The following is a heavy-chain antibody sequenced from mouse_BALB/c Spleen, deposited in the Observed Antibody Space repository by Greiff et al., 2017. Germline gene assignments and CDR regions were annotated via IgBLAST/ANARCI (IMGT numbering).Heavy chain of an antibody. CDR3: ARQLGRDYFDY. D-gene: IGHD4-1*01. CDR1: GFTFSSYG. V-gene: IGHV5-6*01. Sequence: DVQLVESGGDLVKPGGSLKLSCAASGFTFSSYGMSWVRQTPDKRLEWVATISSGGSYTYYPDSVKGRFTISRDNAKNTLYLQMSSLKSEDTAMYYCARQLGRDYFDYWGQGTTLTVSS. J-gene: IGHJ2*01. CDR2: ISSGGSYT.